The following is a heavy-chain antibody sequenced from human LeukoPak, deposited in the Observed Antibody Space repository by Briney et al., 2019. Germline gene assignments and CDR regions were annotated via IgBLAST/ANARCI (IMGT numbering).Heavy chain of an antibody. V-gene: IGHV3-11*04. CDR1: GFTFSDYY. CDR3: AKDSEGYCSSTSCYNYYYYYYMDV. J-gene: IGHJ6*03. D-gene: IGHD2-2*02. Sequence: GGSLRLSCAASGFTFSDYYMSWIRQAPGKGLEWVSYISSSGSTIYYADSVKGRFTISRDNSKNTLYLQMNSLRAEDTAVYYCAKDSEGYCSSTSCYNYYYYYYMDVWGKGTTVTVSS. CDR2: ISSSGSTI.